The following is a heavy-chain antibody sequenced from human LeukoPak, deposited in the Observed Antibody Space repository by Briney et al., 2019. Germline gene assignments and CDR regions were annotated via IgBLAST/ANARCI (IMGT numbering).Heavy chain of an antibody. Sequence: SETLSLTCAVYGGSFSGYYWSWICQPPGKGLEWIGEINHSGSTNYNPSLKSRVTISVDTSKNQFSLKLSSVTAADTAVYYCARDHPGGAAANRGWFDPWGQGTLVTVSS. J-gene: IGHJ5*02. CDR3: ARDHPGGAAANRGWFDP. CDR2: INHSGST. D-gene: IGHD6-13*01. V-gene: IGHV4-34*01. CDR1: GGSFSGYY.